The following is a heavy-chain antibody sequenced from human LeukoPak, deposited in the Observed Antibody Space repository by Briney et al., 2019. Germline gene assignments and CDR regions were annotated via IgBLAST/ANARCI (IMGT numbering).Heavy chain of an antibody. J-gene: IGHJ6*03. D-gene: IGHD1-1*01. CDR3: AKSPTGTYYSYMDV. Sequence: GGSLRLSCAASGFTFDDYAMHWVRQVPGKGLEWVSGISWNSGSLGYADSVKGRFTISRDNAKNSLYLQMNSLRAEDMALYYCAKSPTGTYYSYMDVWGKGTTVTVSS. CDR2: ISWNSGSL. V-gene: IGHV3-9*03. CDR1: GFTFDDYA.